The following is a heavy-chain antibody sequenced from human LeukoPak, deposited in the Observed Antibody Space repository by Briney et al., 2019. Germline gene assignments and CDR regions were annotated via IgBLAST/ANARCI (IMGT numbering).Heavy chain of an antibody. CDR3: ATGDDSSSFLWFDP. D-gene: IGHD6-6*01. J-gene: IGHJ5*02. CDR2: VDPEDGET. V-gene: IGHV1-69-2*01. Sequence: ASVKVSCKVSGYTFTDYYMHWVQQAPGKGLEWMGLVDPEDGETIYAEKFQGRVTITADTSTDTAYMELSSLRSEDTAVYYCATGDDSSSFLWFDPWGQGTLVTVSS. CDR1: GYTFTDYY.